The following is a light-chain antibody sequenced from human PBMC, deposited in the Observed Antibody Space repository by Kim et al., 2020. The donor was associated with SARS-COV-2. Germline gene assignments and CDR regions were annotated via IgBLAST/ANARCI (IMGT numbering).Light chain of an antibody. V-gene: IGLV3-19*01. CDR3: KSRDSSGNVV. J-gene: IGLJ2*01. Sequence: SSELTQDPAVSVALGQTVRIKCQGDSLRSYYASWYQQKPGQAPVLVIYGRNNRHSGIPDRFSGSTSGNTASLTITGAQAEDEADYYCKSRDSSGNVVFGGGTQLTVL. CDR1: SLRSYY. CDR2: GRN.